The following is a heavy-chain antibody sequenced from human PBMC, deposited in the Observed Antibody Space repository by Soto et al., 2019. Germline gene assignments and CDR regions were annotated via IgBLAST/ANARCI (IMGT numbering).Heavy chain of an antibody. CDR3: ARGEYSSSSSQLKAPLDVEDY. CDR2: INPSGGST. V-gene: IGHV1-46*01. D-gene: IGHD6-6*01. Sequence: ASVKVSCKASGYTFTSYYMHWVRQAPGQGLEWMGIINPSGGSTSYAQKFQGRVTMTRDTSTSTVYMELSSLRSEDTAVYYCARGEYSSSSSQLKAPLDVEDYWGQGTLVTVSS. CDR1: GYTFTSYY. J-gene: IGHJ4*02.